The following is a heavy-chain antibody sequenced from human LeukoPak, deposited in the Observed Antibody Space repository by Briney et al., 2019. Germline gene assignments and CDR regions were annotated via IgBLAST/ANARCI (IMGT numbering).Heavy chain of an antibody. CDR2: IYDSGST. CDR1: GGSINSSY. CDR3: ASCHRNSYGRSGWYVN. Sequence: SETLSLTCTVAGGSINSSYWTWIRQPPGKGLECIGNIYDSGSTNYSPSLKSRVTFSIDTSKNQFSLRLSSVTAADTAVYYCASCHRNSYGRSGWYVNSGQPTLVTVSS. D-gene: IGHD6-19*01. V-gene: IGHV4-59*12. J-gene: IGHJ4*02.